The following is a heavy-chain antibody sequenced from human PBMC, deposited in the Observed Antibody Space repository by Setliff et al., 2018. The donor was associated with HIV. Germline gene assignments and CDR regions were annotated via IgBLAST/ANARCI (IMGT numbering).Heavy chain of an antibody. CDR1: GDSTSSSHYY. J-gene: IGHJ5*02. D-gene: IGHD3-10*02. CDR2: LYYDGRF. V-gene: IGHV4-39*01. CDR3: AKCSGTWDYNWFDP. Sequence: PSETLSLTCTVFGDSTSSSHYYWAWFRRPPGQGLEWVASLYYDGRFYHSPSLRGRVSISVDRSTNQVFLQLTSVTARDTAIYYCAKCSGTWDYNWFDPLGPGTLVTVSS.